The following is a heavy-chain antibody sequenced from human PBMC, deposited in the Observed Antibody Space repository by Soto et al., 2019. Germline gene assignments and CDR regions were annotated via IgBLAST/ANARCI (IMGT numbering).Heavy chain of an antibody. CDR3: ARDGGFGSGSDY. J-gene: IGHJ4*02. CDR1: GGSISSGGYY. CDR2: IFYSGST. D-gene: IGHD3-10*01. V-gene: IGHV4-31*11. Sequence: QVQLQEPGPGLVKPSQTLSLTCAFSGGSISSGGYYWRWIRQHPGKGLEWIGYIFYSGSTYYNPSLEFRVTISIDTPRTQFSLKLSSVAAADAAVYYWARDGGFGSGSDYLGQGTLVTVSS.